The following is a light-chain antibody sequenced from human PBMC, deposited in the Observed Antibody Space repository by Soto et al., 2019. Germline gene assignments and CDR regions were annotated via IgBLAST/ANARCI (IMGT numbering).Light chain of an antibody. J-gene: IGKJ4*01. CDR3: XHHNSYLLT. CDR2: AAS. CDR1: QGIRND. Sequence: DIQMTQSPSSLSASVGDRVTITCRASQGIRNDLGWYQQKPGKAPKRLIYAASSLQSGVPSRFXXSRXVXXXXXTXXXPXPXSLPPSECXHHNSYLLTIAGGTMVESK. V-gene: IGKV1-17*01.